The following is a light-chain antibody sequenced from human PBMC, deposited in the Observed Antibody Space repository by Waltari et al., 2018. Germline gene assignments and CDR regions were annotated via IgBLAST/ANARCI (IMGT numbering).Light chain of an antibody. J-gene: IGLJ1*01. V-gene: IGLV3-21*01. CDR3: QVWESSSDYYV. CDR2: YDN. Sequence: SYVLTQSPSVSVAPGKTARISCGGNSTGSKSVHCYQQKPVQAPVLVTSYDNDRPSGIPERFSGSKSENTATLTITRVEAGDEADYYCQVWESSSDYYVFGTGTKVTVL. CDR1: STGSKS.